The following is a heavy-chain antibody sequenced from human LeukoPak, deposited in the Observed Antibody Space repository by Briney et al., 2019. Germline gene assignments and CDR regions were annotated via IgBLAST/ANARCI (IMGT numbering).Heavy chain of an antibody. CDR2: IYYSGST. CDR3: ARGLYSSGWDYYYYYYMDV. D-gene: IGHD6-19*01. CDR1: GGSISSYY. Sequence: SETLSLTCTVSGGSISSYYWSWIRQPPGKGLEWIGYIYYSGSTNYNPSLKSRVTISVDTSKNQFSLKLSSVTAADTAVYYCARGLYSSGWDYYYYYYMDVWGKGTTVTVSS. V-gene: IGHV4-59*01. J-gene: IGHJ6*03.